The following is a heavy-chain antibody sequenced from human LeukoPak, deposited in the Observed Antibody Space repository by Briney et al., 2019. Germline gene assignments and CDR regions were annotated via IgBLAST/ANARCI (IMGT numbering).Heavy chain of an antibody. D-gene: IGHD3-9*01. CDR2: INAGNGNT. Sequence: ASVKVSCKASGYTFTSYAMHWVRQAPGQRLEWMGWINAGNGNTKYSQKFQGRVTITRDTSASTAYMELSSVRSEDTAVYYCARKYYDILTGYPGAFDIWGQGTMVTVSS. CDR1: GYTFTSYA. V-gene: IGHV1-3*01. J-gene: IGHJ3*02. CDR3: ARKYYDILTGYPGAFDI.